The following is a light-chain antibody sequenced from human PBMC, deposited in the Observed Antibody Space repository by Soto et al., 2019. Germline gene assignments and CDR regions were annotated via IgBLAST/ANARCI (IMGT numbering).Light chain of an antibody. CDR2: AAS. J-gene: IGKJ4*01. CDR3: PQLNAYPLT. Sequence: DIQLTQSPSFLSASVGDRVTITCRASQGISSYLAWYQQKPGRAPELLIYAASTLQSGVPSRFSGSGSGTEFTLTISSLQPEDFATYYCPQLNAYPLTFGGGTKVDI. CDR1: QGISSY. V-gene: IGKV1-9*01.